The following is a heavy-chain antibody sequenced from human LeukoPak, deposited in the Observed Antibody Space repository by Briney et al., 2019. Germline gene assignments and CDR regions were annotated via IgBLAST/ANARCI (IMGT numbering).Heavy chain of an antibody. CDR2: INPNSGDT. CDR1: GYTFTGYH. Sequence: ASVKVSCKASGYTFTGYHMHWVRQAPGQGLEWMGRINPNSGDTNYAQEFLGRVTMTRDTSISTAYMELSRLRSDDTAVYYCARGEVAAAGSIDYWGQGTLVTVSS. J-gene: IGHJ4*02. V-gene: IGHV1-2*06. D-gene: IGHD6-13*01. CDR3: ARGEVAAAGSIDY.